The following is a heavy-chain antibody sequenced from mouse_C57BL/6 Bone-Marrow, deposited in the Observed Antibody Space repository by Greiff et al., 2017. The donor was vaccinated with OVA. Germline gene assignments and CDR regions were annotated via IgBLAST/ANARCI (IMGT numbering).Heavy chain of an antibody. CDR3: AITGTGSFAY. J-gene: IGHJ3*01. V-gene: IGHV1-26*01. Sequence: SGPELVKPGASVKISCKASGYTFTDYYMNWVKQSHGKSLEWIGDINPNNGGTSYNQKFKGKATLTVDKSSSTAYMELRSLTSEDSAVYYCAITGTGSFAYWGQGTLVTVSA. D-gene: IGHD4-1*01. CDR1: GYTFTDYY. CDR2: INPNNGGT.